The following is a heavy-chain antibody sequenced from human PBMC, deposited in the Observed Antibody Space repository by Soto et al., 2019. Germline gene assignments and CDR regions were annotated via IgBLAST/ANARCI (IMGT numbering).Heavy chain of an antibody. J-gene: IGHJ5*01. Sequence: VGSLRLSCAASGFTFSSDSMGWVRQAPGKGLEWVSSISSSGSFMNYADSVKGRFTISRDNAKNSLYLQMSSLKDEDTAVYYCARDPPTGTTLDWFDSWGQGTLVTVSS. V-gene: IGHV3-21*01. CDR3: ARDPPTGTTLDWFDS. D-gene: IGHD1-7*01. CDR2: ISSSGSFM. CDR1: GFTFSSDS.